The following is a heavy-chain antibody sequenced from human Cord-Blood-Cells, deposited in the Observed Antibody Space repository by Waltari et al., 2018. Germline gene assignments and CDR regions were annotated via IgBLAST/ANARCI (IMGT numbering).Heavy chain of an antibody. CDR2: IDWDDDK. CDR1: GFSLRTSGLR. Sequence: QVTLKESGPALVKPTQTLTLTCTFSGFSLRTSGLRVSWIRHPPGKALEWLARIDWDDDKFYSTSLKTRLTISKDTSKNQVVLTMTNMDPVDTATYYCARTTRDGYNYWYFDLWGRGTLVTVSS. J-gene: IGHJ2*01. CDR3: ARTTRDGYNYWYFDL. V-gene: IGHV2-70*04. D-gene: IGHD5-12*01.